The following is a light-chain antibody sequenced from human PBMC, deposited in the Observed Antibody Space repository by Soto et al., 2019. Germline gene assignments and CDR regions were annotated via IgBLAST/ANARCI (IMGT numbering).Light chain of an antibody. CDR3: FSYTSSGTYV. V-gene: IGLV1-40*01. CDR1: SSNIGAGYD. CDR2: GNS. J-gene: IGLJ1*01. Sequence: QSALTQPPSVSGAPGQRVTISCSGSSSNIGAGYDVNWYRQLPGTAPKLLIYGNSDRPSGVPDRFSGSKSGTSASLAITGLQAEDEADYYCFSYTSSGTYVFGTGTKVTVL.